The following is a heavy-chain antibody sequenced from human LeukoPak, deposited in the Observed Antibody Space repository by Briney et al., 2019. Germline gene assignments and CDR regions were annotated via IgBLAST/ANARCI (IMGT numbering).Heavy chain of an antibody. CDR1: GGSIRSYY. CDR3: ARSRGYYYGSGDPHFDY. J-gene: IGHJ4*02. V-gene: IGHV4-59*01. Sequence: SETLSLTCTVSGGSIRSYYWSWIRQPPGKGLEWIGYIYYSGSTNYNPSLKSRVTISVDTSKNQFSLKLSSVTAADTAVYYCARSRGYYYGSGDPHFDYWGQGTLVTVSS. D-gene: IGHD3-10*01. CDR2: IYYSGST.